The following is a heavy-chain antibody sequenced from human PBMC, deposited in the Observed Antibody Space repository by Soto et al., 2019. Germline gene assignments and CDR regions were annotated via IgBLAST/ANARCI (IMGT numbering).Heavy chain of an antibody. CDR1: GFTFRTYA. Sequence: PGGSLRLSCAASGFTFRTYAMSWVRQAPAKGLEWVSGLSYSGGSTYYADSVKGRFTISRDNSKNTLYLQMNSLRAEDTAVYYCARGVHGYSYGSDFDYWGQGTLVTVSS. V-gene: IGHV3-23*01. J-gene: IGHJ4*02. CDR2: LSYSGGST. D-gene: IGHD5-18*01. CDR3: ARGVHGYSYGSDFDY.